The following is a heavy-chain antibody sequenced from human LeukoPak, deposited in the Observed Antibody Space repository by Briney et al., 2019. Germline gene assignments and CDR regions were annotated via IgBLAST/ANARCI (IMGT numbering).Heavy chain of an antibody. CDR2: INHSGST. CDR1: GGSFSGYY. J-gene: IGHJ5*02. Sequence: SETLSLTCAVYGGSFSGYYWSWIRQPPGKGLEWIGEINHSGSTNYNPSLKSRVTISVDTSKNQFSLKLSSVTAADTAVYYCASTTVTTSVIWFDPWGQGTLVTVSS. V-gene: IGHV4-34*01. CDR3: ASTTVTTSVIWFDP. D-gene: IGHD4-17*01.